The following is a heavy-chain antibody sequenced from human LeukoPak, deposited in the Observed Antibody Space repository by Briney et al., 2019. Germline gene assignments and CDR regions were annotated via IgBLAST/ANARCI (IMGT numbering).Heavy chain of an antibody. Sequence: ASVKVSCKASGYTXTGYYMHWVRQAPGQGLEWMGWINPNSGGTNYAQKFQGRVTMTRDTSISTAYMELSRLRSDDTAVYYCARDAFEWELHFDYWGQGTLVTVSS. J-gene: IGHJ4*02. CDR3: ARDAFEWELHFDY. D-gene: IGHD1-26*01. CDR2: INPNSGGT. CDR1: GYTXTGYY. V-gene: IGHV1-2*02.